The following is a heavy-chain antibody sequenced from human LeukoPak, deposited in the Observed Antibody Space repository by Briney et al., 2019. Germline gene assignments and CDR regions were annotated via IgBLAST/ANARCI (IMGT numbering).Heavy chain of an antibody. V-gene: IGHV3-30-3*01. CDR1: GFTFSSYA. D-gene: IGHD2-15*01. J-gene: IGHJ4*02. CDR3: ARARTRYCSGGSCYIRGYYFDY. CDR2: ISYDGSNK. Sequence: GGSLRLSCAASGFTFSSYAMHWVRQAPGKGLEWVAVISYDGSNKYYADSVKGRFIISRDNSKNTLYLQMNSLRAEDTAVYYCARARTRYCSGGSCYIRGYYFDYWGQGTLVTVSS.